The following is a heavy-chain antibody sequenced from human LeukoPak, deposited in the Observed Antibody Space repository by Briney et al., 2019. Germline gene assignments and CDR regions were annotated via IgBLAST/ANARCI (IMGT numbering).Heavy chain of an antibody. CDR2: INSGGSST. Sequence: GGSLRLSCAASGFTFSTYWMHWVRQAPGKGLVWVSRINSGGSSTTYADSVKGRFTISRDNSKNSLYLQMNSLRTEDTALYYCAKDMGRLLDTAMVSMDVWGKGTTVTISS. V-gene: IGHV3-74*01. D-gene: IGHD5-18*01. CDR3: AKDMGRLLDTAMVSMDV. J-gene: IGHJ6*03. CDR1: GFTFSTYW.